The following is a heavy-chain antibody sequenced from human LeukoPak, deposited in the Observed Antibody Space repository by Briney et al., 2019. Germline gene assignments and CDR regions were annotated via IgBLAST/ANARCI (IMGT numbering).Heavy chain of an antibody. D-gene: IGHD3-3*01. CDR1: GVSISSYY. CDR3: ARGYDGVFDY. CDR2: IYYSGST. Sequence: SETLSLTCTVSGVSISSYYWSWIRQPPGKGLEWIGYIYYSGSTNYNPSLKSRVTISVDTSQNQFSLKLSSVTAADTAVYYCARGYDGVFDYWGQGTLVTVSS. J-gene: IGHJ4*02. V-gene: IGHV4-59*01.